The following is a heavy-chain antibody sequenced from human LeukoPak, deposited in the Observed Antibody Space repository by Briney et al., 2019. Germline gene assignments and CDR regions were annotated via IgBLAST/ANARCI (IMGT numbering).Heavy chain of an antibody. CDR2: ISDNGGST. J-gene: IGHJ4*02. D-gene: IGHD4-17*01. Sequence: PGGSLRLSCTASGFTFTNYAMSWVRQAPGKGLEWVATISDNGGSTYYVDSVRGSFTISRDNSKNTLYLQMNSLRAEDMAVHYCAKCSLGDYGDYRTPGAYYFDYWGQGTLVTISS. CDR1: GFTFTNYA. CDR3: AKCSLGDYGDYRTPGAYYFDY. V-gene: IGHV3-23*01.